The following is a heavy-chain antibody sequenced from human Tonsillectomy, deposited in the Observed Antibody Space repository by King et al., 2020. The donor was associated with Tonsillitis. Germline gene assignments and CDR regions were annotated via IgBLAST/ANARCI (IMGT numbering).Heavy chain of an antibody. V-gene: IGHV4-34*01. J-gene: IGHJ4*02. CDR2: INHSGSS. Sequence: QVQLQQWGAGLLKPSETLSLTCAVYGGSFSGYYWSWIRQPPGKGLEWIGEINHSGSSRYNPSLKSRVTVSVDTSQNQFSLNLSSVTAADTAVYYCARGTWRQLWYFDYWGQGTLVTVSS. D-gene: IGHD5-18*01. CDR3: ARGTWRQLWYFDY. CDR1: GGSFSGYY.